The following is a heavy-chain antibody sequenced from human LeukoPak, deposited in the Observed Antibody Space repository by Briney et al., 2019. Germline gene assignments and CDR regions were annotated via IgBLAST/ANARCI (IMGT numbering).Heavy chain of an antibody. D-gene: IGHD5-18*01. CDR2: ISYDGSNK. V-gene: IGHV3-30-3*01. Sequence: PGGSLRLSCAASGFTFSSYAMHWVRQAPGKGLEWVAVISYDGSNKYYADSVKGRFTISRDNSKNTLYLQMNSLRAEDTAVYYCARAPGYSYGPGAYWGQGTLVTVSS. CDR3: ARAPGYSYGPGAY. CDR1: GFTFSSYA. J-gene: IGHJ4*02.